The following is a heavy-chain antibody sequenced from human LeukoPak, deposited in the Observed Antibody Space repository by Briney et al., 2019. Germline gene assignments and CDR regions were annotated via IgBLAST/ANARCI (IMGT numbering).Heavy chain of an antibody. J-gene: IGHJ4*02. V-gene: IGHV4-30-4*01. Sequence: SEPLSLTCTVSGGPISSGDYYWRWIRQPPGKGLEWIGYIYYSGRTYYNPSLKSRVTISVDKSKNQFSLKLSSVTAADTAVYYCARSFIAAALFDYWGQGTLVTVSS. D-gene: IGHD6-13*01. CDR2: IYYSGRT. CDR1: GGPISSGDYY. CDR3: ARSFIAAALFDY.